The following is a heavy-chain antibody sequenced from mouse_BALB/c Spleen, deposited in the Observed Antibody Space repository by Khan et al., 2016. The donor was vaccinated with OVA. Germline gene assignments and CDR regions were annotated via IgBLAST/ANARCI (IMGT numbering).Heavy chain of an antibody. V-gene: IGHV1-7*01. CDR2: SNPSTGYT. J-gene: IGHJ2*01. CDR3: ARRGLRWDFDY. CDR1: GYTFINYW. D-gene: IGHD1-1*01. Sequence: QVQLQQSGAELAKPGASVKMSCKASGYTFINYWILWVKKRPGQGLEWIGYSNPSTGYTEYNQNFKDKATLTADKSSSTAYMQLSSLTSEDSAVYYCARRGLRWDFDYGGQGTTLTVSS.